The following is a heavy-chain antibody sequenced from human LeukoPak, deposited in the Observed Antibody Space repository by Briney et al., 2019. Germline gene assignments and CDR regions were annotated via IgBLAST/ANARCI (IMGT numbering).Heavy chain of an antibody. D-gene: IGHD2-15*01. J-gene: IGHJ6*02. CDR1: GDSISTYY. CDR3: ARGRCSGGSCYSAFYYYGMDV. Sequence: SETLSLTCTVSGDSISTYYWSWVRQPPGKGLAWIGYVYYSGSTNYNPSLKSRVTISVDTSKNQSSLKLNSVTAADTAVYYCARGRCSGGSCYSAFYYYGMDVWGQGTTVTVSS. CDR2: VYYSGST. V-gene: IGHV4-59*01.